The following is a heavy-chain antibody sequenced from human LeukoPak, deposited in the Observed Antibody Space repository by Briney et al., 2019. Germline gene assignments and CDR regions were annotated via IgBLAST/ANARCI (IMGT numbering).Heavy chain of an antibody. CDR1: AFTFSNYW. J-gene: IGHJ4*02. V-gene: IGHV3-7*01. Sequence: QSGGSLRLSCAASAFTFSNYWMSWVRQAPGKGLEWVANIKEDGSEINYMDSVKGRFTISRDNAKNSLYLQMNSLRVDDTAVYYCARDRGYSTFDYWGQGTQVTVSS. CDR2: IKEDGSEI. CDR3: ARDRGYSTFDY. D-gene: IGHD4-23*01.